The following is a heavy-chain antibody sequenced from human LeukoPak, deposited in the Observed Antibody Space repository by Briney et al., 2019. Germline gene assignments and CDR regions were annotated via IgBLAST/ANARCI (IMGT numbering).Heavy chain of an antibody. J-gene: IGHJ4*02. D-gene: IGHD5-12*01. CDR2: ITGSTYTT. Sequence: PGGSLRLSCAASGFTFSSYEMHWVRQAPGKGLEWVSAITGSTYTTYYADSVKGRFTISRDNSKNTLYLQMNSLRAEDTAIYYCAKPYSGYDYPFDYWGQGTLVTVSS. CDR3: AKPYSGYDYPFDY. CDR1: GFTFSSYE. V-gene: IGHV3-23*01.